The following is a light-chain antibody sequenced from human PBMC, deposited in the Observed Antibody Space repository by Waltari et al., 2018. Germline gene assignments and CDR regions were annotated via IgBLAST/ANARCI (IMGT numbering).Light chain of an antibody. Sequence: QSALTQPASVSGSPGQSITISCMGTSSDVVGYNFFSWYQQHPGKAPKLMIYDVTKRPCGVSNRFSGSKSGNTASLTISGLQAEDEADYYCCSYVGGGTLVFGGGTNVTVL. V-gene: IGLV2-23*02. CDR3: CSYVGGGTLV. CDR2: DVT. CDR1: SSDVVGYNF. J-gene: IGLJ2*01.